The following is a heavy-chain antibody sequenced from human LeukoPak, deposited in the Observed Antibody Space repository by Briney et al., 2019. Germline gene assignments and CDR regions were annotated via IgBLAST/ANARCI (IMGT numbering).Heavy chain of an antibody. CDR2: IIPILGIA. CDR1: GGTFSSYA. D-gene: IGHD3-22*01. Sequence: SVKVSCKASGGTFSSYAISWVRQAPGQGLEWMGRIIPILGIANYAQKFQGRVTITADKSTSTAYMELSSLRSEDTAVYYCARAYYYDSSGRNDAFDIWGQGTMVTVSS. V-gene: IGHV1-69*04. CDR3: ARAYYYDSSGRNDAFDI. J-gene: IGHJ3*02.